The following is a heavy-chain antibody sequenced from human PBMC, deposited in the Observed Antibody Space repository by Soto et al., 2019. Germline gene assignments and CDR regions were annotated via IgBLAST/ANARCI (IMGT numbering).Heavy chain of an antibody. D-gene: IGHD2-2*01. CDR3: ARDGDIVVVPAVHKFYYFDY. Sequence: GGSLRLSCAASGFTFSSYAMHWVRQAPGKGLEWVAVMSYDGSNKYYADSVKGRFTISRDNSKNTMYLQMNSMRAEDTAVYYCARDGDIVVVPAVHKFYYFDYWGQGTLVTVSS. J-gene: IGHJ4*02. CDR2: MSYDGSNK. CDR1: GFTFSSYA. V-gene: IGHV3-30*04.